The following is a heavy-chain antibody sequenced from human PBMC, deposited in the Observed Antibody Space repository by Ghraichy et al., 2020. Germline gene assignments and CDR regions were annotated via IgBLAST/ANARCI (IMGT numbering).Heavy chain of an antibody. V-gene: IGHV3-23*01. Sequence: GGSLRLSCAASGFTFSSYAMSWVRQAPGKGLEWVSAISGSGGSTYYADSVKGRFTISRDNSKNTLYLQMNSLRAEDTAVYYCAKNRITMVRGSRDFDYWGQGTLVTVSS. CDR1: GFTFSSYA. CDR3: AKNRITMVRGSRDFDY. CDR2: ISGSGGST. D-gene: IGHD3-10*01. J-gene: IGHJ4*02.